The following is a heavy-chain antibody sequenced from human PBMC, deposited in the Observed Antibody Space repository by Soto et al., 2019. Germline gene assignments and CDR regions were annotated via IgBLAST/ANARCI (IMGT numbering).Heavy chain of an antibody. V-gene: IGHV1-69*06. CDR3: ARDQGFEGYTY. D-gene: IGHD1-1*01. CDR2: IIPIFGTA. CDR1: GCTFSSYA. Sequence: SVKVSCKASGCTFSSYAISWVRQAPGQGLEWMGGIIPIFGTANYAQKFQGRVTITADKSTSTAYMELSSLRSEDTAVYYCARDQGFEGYTYWGQGTLVTVSS. J-gene: IGHJ4*02.